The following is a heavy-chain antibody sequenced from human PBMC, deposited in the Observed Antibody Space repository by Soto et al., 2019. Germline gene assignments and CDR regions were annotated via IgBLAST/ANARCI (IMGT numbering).Heavy chain of an antibody. Sequence: EVQLLESGGGLVQPGGSLRLSCAASGFTFSSYAMSWVRQAPGKGLEWVSAISGSGGSTYYADSVKGRFTISRDNSKNTLYLQMNSLRGEDTVVYYCAKGALPHDYGGYEDWFDYWGQGPLVTVSS. CDR2: ISGSGGST. V-gene: IGHV3-23*01. D-gene: IGHD4-17*01. CDR3: AKGALPHDYGGYEDWFDY. CDR1: GFTFSSYA. J-gene: IGHJ5*01.